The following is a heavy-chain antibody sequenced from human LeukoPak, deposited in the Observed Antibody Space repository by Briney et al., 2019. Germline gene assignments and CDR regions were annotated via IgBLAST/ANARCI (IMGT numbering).Heavy chain of an antibody. D-gene: IGHD2-2*01. CDR2: IYPGGSDT. CDR3: ARQPSTVVPRFDY. J-gene: IGHJ4*02. CDR1: GYSFTSYW. Sequence: GESLKISCEGSGYSFTSYWIGWVRQMPGKGLEWMGIIYPGGSDTRYSPSFQGQVTISADKSISTAYLQWSSLKASDTAMYYCARQPSTVVPRFDYWGQGTLVTVSS. V-gene: IGHV5-51*01.